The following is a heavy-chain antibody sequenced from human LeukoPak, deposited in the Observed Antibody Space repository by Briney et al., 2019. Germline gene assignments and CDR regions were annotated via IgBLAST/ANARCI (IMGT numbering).Heavy chain of an antibody. CDR3: ARYCGGDCYGMDV. D-gene: IGHD2-21*01. Sequence: GGSLRLSCTASGFTFSSYWMSWVRQAPRKGLEWVANIKQDGSEKDYVDSVKSRFTISRDNAKNSLYLQMNSLRAEDTAVYYCARYCGGDCYGMDVWGQGTTVTVSS. CDR2: IKQDGSEK. CDR1: GFTFSSYW. V-gene: IGHV3-7*01. J-gene: IGHJ6*02.